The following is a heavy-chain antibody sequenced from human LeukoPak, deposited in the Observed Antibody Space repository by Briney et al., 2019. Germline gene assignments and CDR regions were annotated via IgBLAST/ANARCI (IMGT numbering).Heavy chain of an antibody. CDR2: ISGSGGST. Sequence: PGGSLRLSCAASGFTFSSYAMSWVRQAPGKGLEWVSAISGSGGSTYYADSVKGRFTISRDNSKNTLYLQMNSLRAEDTAVYYCAKREDYYDSSGYYYDAWGQGTLVTVSS. CDR1: GFTFSSYA. J-gene: IGHJ4*02. D-gene: IGHD3-22*01. CDR3: AKREDYYDSSGYYYDA. V-gene: IGHV3-23*01.